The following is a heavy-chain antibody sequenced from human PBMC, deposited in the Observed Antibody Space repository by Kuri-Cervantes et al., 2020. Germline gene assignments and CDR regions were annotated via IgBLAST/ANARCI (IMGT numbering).Heavy chain of an antibody. Sequence: ASVKVSCKASGYTFTSYDINWVRQATGQGLEWMGWMNPNSGNTGYAQKFQGRVTMTRNTSISTAYMELSSLRSEDTAVYYCARDRALGYSSGWYYPLLYDGMDVWGQGTTVTVSS. CDR2: MNPNSGNT. CDR1: GYTFTSYD. V-gene: IGHV1-8*01. CDR3: ARDRALGYSSGWYYPLLYDGMDV. J-gene: IGHJ6*02. D-gene: IGHD6-19*01.